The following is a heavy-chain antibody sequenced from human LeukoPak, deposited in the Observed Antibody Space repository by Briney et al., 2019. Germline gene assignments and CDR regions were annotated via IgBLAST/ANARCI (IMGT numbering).Heavy chain of an antibody. J-gene: IGHJ4*01. CDR1: AYFISRGYY. Sequence: SETLSLTCSVSAYFISRGYYWGWIRQSPGKGLEWIGSIHHSGSTYYNPSLKSRVTISIDTSKNQFFLKLSSVTAADTAVYYCVRDGGDLAVADFWGRGTLVTVSS. V-gene: IGHV4-38-2*02. CDR3: VRDGGDLAVADF. CDR2: IHHSGST. D-gene: IGHD6-19*01.